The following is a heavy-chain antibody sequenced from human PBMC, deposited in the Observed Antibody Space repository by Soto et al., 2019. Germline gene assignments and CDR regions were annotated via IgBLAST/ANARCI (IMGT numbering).Heavy chain of an antibody. CDR3: ARDGGRMLSYFDY. V-gene: IGHV3-48*02. J-gene: IGHJ4*02. CDR2: ISSSSSTI. Sequence: EVQLVESGGGLVQPGGSLRLSCAASGFTFSSYSMNWVRQAPGKGLEWVSYISSSSSTIYYADSVKGRFTISRDNAKNQLYLQMNSLRDENKAVYYCARDGGRMLSYFDYWGQGTLVTVSS. CDR1: GFTFSSYS. D-gene: IGHD3-10*02.